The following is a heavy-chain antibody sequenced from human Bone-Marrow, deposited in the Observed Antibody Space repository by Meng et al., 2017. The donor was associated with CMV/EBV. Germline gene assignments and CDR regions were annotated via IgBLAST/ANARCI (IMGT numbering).Heavy chain of an antibody. V-gene: IGHV1-69*02. J-gene: IGHJ5*02. CDR3: ARGSFRVIAIPVLSHGFDP. CDR2: IIPILGIA. CDR1: GGTFSSYT. Sequence: SVKVSCKASGGTFSSYTISWVRQAPRQGLEWMGRIIPILGIANYAQKFQGRVTITADKSTSTAYMELSSLRSEDTAVYYCARGSFRVIAIPVLSHGFDPWGQGTLVTVSS. D-gene: IGHD2-21*01.